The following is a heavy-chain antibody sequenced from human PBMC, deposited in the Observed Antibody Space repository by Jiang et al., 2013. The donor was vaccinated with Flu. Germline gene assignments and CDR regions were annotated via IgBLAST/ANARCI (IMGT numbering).Heavy chain of an antibody. Sequence: QLVESGGGLVXPGGSLRLSCVASGFTFSTFALNWVRQAPGKGLEWVSYISSSSTTIFYADSVKGRFTISRDNARNSLHLQMNSLRAEDTAVYYCALQPIFGVDGWGQGTTVTVSS. CDR1: GFTFSTFA. V-gene: IGHV3-48*01. CDR2: ISSSSTTI. D-gene: IGHD4-11*01. J-gene: IGHJ6*02. CDR3: ALQPIFGVDG.